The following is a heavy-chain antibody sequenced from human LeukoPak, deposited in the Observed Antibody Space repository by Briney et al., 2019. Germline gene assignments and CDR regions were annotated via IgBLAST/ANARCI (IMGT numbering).Heavy chain of an antibody. Sequence: PGTSLRLSCAVSGFTFSTYGFHWVRQAPGKGLEWVAVIWYDGSKKYYADSVKGRFTISRDDSKNTVYLQMNSLRVEDMAVYYCARDDSLGSLVYGGQGTLVTVSS. D-gene: IGHD5-18*01. CDR1: GFTFSTYG. CDR3: ARDDSLGSLVY. J-gene: IGHJ4*02. V-gene: IGHV3-33*01. CDR2: IWYDGSKK.